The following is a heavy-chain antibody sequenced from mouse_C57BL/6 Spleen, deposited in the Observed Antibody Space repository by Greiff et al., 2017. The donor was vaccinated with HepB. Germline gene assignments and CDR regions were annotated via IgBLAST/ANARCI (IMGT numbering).Heavy chain of an antibody. CDR1: GYTFTSYW. J-gene: IGHJ2*01. CDR3: ARTYYYGSSKGYYFDY. Sequence: VQVVESGAELAKPGASVKLSCKASGYTFTSYWMHWVKQRPGQGLEWIGYINPSSGYTKYNQKFKDKATLTADKSSSTAYMQLSSLTYEDSAVYYCARTYYYGSSKGYYFDYWGQGTTLTVSS. D-gene: IGHD1-1*01. CDR2: INPSSGYT. V-gene: IGHV1-7*01.